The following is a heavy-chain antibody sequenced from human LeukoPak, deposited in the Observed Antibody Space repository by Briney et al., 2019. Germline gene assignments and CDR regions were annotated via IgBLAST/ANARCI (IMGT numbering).Heavy chain of an antibody. CDR3: TKDFAGPKGDAFHI. CDR2: ISWNSNYI. J-gene: IGHJ3*02. CDR1: GFTFDDYA. V-gene: IGHV3-9*01. Sequence: GGSLRLSCAASGFTFDDYAMHWVRQVPGKGLECVSSISWNSNYIAYADSVEGRFTISRDNAKNSLFLQMNSLRPEDTALYYCTKDFAGPKGDAFHIWGQGTMVTVSS.